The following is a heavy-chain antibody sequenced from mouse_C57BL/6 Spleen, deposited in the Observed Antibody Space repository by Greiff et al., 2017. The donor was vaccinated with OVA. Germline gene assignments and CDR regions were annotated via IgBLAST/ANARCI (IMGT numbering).Heavy chain of an antibody. J-gene: IGHJ4*01. CDR1: GFTFSSYA. V-gene: IGHV5-4*01. D-gene: IGHD2-1*01. CDR3: ARDGNSYAMDY. Sequence: DVQLVESGGGLVKPGGSLKLSCAASGFTFSSYAMSWVRQTPEKRLEWVATISDGGSYTYYPDNVKGRFTISRDNAKNNLYLQMSHLKSEDTAMYYCARDGNSYAMDYWGQGTSVTVSS. CDR2: ISDGGSYT.